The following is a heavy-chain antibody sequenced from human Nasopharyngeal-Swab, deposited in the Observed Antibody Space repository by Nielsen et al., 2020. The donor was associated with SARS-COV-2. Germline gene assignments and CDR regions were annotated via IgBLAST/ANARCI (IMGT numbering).Heavy chain of an antibody. CDR2: IFYSGST. D-gene: IGHD6-13*01. CDR1: GGSISSYY. Sequence: SETLSLTYTVSGGSISSYYWSWIRQPPGKGLEWIGYIFYSGSTNYNPSLKSRVTISVDTSKDQFSLKLSSVTAADTAVYYCARDAYSSRGLYYYGLDVWGQGTTVTVSS. CDR3: ARDAYSSRGLYYYGLDV. V-gene: IGHV4-59*01. J-gene: IGHJ6*02.